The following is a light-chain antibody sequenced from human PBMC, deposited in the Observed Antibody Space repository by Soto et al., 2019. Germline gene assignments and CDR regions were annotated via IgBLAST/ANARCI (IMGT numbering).Light chain of an antibody. CDR2: GAS. V-gene: IGKV3-15*01. Sequence: EIVMTQSPATLSVSPGERATLSCRASQSVGSTLAWYQQKPGQAPRLLIYGASTRATGIPARFSGSGSGTEFTLTISSLQSEDFAVYYCQQYNNWPPGTFGQGTKVEIK. CDR1: QSVGST. CDR3: QQYNNWPPGT. J-gene: IGKJ1*01.